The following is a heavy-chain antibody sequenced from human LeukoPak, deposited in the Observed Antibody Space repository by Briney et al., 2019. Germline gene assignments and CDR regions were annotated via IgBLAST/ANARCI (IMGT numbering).Heavy chain of an antibody. CDR1: GFTFSNYG. D-gene: IGHD6-19*01. Sequence: HPGRSLRLSCAASGFTFSNYGMHWVRQAPGKGLEWVAIIWSDGSNKYYGDSVKGRFTISRDNSKNTLYLQMNSLRAEDTAVYYCAKDSGKAVAGINNWFDPWGQGTLVTVSS. CDR3: AKDSGKAVAGINNWFDP. V-gene: IGHV3-33*06. CDR2: IWSDGSNK. J-gene: IGHJ5*02.